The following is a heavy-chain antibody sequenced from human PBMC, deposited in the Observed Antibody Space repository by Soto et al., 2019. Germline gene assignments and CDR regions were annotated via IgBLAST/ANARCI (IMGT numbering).Heavy chain of an antibody. D-gene: IGHD3-10*01. CDR2: IYYSVST. V-gene: IGHV4-30-4*01. J-gene: IGHJ5*02. Sequence: SETLSLTCTVSGGSISSGDYYWSWIRQPPGKGLEWIGYIYYSVSTYYNPSLKSRVTISVDTSKNQFSLKLSSVTAADTAVYYCAREHLITMVRGVFNWFDPWGQGTLVTVSS. CDR1: GGSISSGDYY. CDR3: AREHLITMVRGVFNWFDP.